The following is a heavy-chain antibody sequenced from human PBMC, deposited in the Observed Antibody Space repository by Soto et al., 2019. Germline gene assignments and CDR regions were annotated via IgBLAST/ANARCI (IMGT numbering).Heavy chain of an antibody. Sequence: QVQLVQSGAEVKKPGASVKVSCKTSGYTFTNHGINWVRQAPGQGLEWMGWINPYNANVNYAQQLQGRVTMTTDTSTSTAYMDLRSLTSDDTAVYYCARDRVAGIWGEALDIWGQWTMVTVSS. D-gene: IGHD3-16*01. J-gene: IGHJ3*02. CDR3: ARDRVAGIWGEALDI. CDR2: INPYNANV. V-gene: IGHV1-18*04. CDR1: GYTFTNHG.